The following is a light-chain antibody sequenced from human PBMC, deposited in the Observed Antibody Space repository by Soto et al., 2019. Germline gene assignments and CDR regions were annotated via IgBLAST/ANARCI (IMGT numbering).Light chain of an antibody. V-gene: IGKV3-15*01. J-gene: IGKJ2*03. Sequence: ETVMTQSPDTLSVSPGESATLSCRASQDVSTNLAWFRQKPGQTPRLVLYGASKRATGIPARFSGSGSGRHFTLTISSLQSEDFGVYYCQHYNNWPPYSFGQGTKVEIK. CDR1: QDVSTN. CDR2: GAS. CDR3: QHYNNWPPYS.